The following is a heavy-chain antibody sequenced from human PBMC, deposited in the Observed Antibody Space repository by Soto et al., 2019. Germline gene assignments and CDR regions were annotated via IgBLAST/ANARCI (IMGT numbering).Heavy chain of an antibody. CDR2: IYYSGST. D-gene: IGHD3-16*02. V-gene: IGHV4-39*01. J-gene: IGHJ1*01. Sequence: QLQLQESGPGLVKPSETLSLTCTVSGGSISSSSYYWGWIRQPPGKGLEWIGSIYYSGSTYYNPSLKSRVTISVDTSKNQFSLKLSSVTAADTAVYYCARLNYDYIWGSYRYTEYFQHWGQGTLVTVSS. CDR3: ARLNYDYIWGSYRYTEYFQH. CDR1: GGSISSSSYY.